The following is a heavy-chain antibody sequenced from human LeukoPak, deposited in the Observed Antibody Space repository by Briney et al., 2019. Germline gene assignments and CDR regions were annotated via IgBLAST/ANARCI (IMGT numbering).Heavy chain of an antibody. Sequence: PSETLSLTCTVSGGSISGYYWSWIRQPPGKGLEWIGYIYYSGSTNYNPSLKSRVTISVDTSKNQFSLKLSSVTAADTAVYYCAREVEDKGLGYWGQGTLVTVSS. D-gene: IGHD2-15*01. CDR2: IYYSGST. V-gene: IGHV4-59*01. CDR3: AREVEDKGLGY. J-gene: IGHJ4*02. CDR1: GGSISGYY.